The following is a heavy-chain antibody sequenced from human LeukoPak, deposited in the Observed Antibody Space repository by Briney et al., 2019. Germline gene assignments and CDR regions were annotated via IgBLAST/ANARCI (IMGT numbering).Heavy chain of an antibody. CDR1: GFTFSSYS. CDR3: ATDPSGSYSLFDY. V-gene: IGHV3-21*01. J-gene: IGHJ4*02. D-gene: IGHD1-26*01. Sequence: GGSLRLSCAASGFTFSSYSMNWVRQAPGKGLEWVSSISSSSSYIYYADSLKGRFTISRDNAKNSLYPQMNSLRAEDTAVYYCATDPSGSYSLFDYWGQGTLVTVSS. CDR2: ISSSSSYI.